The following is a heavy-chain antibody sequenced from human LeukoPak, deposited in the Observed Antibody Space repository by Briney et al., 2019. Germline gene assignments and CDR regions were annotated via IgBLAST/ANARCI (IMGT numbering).Heavy chain of an antibody. CDR1: GGTFSSYA. D-gene: IGHD1-26*01. Sequence: ASVKVSCKASGGTFSSYAISWVRQAPGQGLEWMAGINPNSGGTNYEQKFQGSVTMTRDTTISTAYMEMSRLRYDDTAAYYCASSPYSGSYYPYYYYGMDVWGQGTTVTVSS. CDR2: INPNSGGT. CDR3: ASSPYSGSYYPYYYYGMDV. J-gene: IGHJ6*02. V-gene: IGHV1-2*02.